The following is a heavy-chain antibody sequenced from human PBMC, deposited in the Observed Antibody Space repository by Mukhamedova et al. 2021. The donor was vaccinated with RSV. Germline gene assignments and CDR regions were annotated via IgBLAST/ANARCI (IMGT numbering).Heavy chain of an antibody. CDR3: ARAYSSGTIDAFDI. D-gene: IGHD6-19*01. CDR2: IYYSGST. J-gene: IGHJ3*02. Sequence: GWIRQPPGKGLEWIGSIYYSGSTYYNPSLKSRVTISVDTSKNQFSLKLSSVTAADTAVYYCARAYSSGTIDAFDIWGQGTMVTVS. V-gene: IGHV4-39*07.